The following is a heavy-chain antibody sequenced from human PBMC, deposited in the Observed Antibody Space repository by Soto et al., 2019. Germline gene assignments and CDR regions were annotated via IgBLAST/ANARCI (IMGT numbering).Heavy chain of an antibody. V-gene: IGHV3-30*18. D-gene: IGHD3-3*01. J-gene: IGHJ6*02. CDR1: GFTFSSYG. CDR3: AKDQSPSWSQKDYGMDV. CDR2: ISYDGSNK. Sequence: GSLRLSCAASGFTFSSYGMHWVRQAPGKGLEWVAVISYDGSNKYYADSVKGRFTISRDNSKNTLYLQMNSLRAEDTAVYYCAKDQSPSWSQKDYGMDVWGQGTTVTVS.